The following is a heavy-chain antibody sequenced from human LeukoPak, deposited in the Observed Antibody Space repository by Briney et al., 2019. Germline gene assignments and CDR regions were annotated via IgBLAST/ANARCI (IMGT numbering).Heavy chain of an antibody. CDR3: ARGMHDYGEVFDY. J-gene: IGHJ4*02. D-gene: IGHD4-17*01. Sequence: PGGSLRLSCAASGFTFSSYSMNWVRQAPGKGLEWVSSISSSSSYIYYADSVKGRFTTSRDNAKNSLYLQMNSLRAEDTAVYYCARGMHDYGEVFDYWGQGTLVTVSS. CDR1: GFTFSSYS. CDR2: ISSSSSYI. V-gene: IGHV3-21*01.